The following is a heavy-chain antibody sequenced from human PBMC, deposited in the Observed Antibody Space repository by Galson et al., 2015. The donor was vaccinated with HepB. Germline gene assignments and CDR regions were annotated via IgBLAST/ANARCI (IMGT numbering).Heavy chain of an antibody. D-gene: IGHD2/OR15-2a*01. Sequence: SLRLSCAASGFTLSDYYMSWIRQAPGKGLEWISYLSYSGSSTILYADSVKGRFTISRDHAKNSLYLQMNSLRAEDTALYYRARDAEYLLLSGAFDIWGQGAMVTVAS. CDR1: GFTLSDYY. CDR3: ARDAEYLLLSGAFDI. V-gene: IGHV3-11*01. CDR2: LSYSGSSTI. J-gene: IGHJ3*02.